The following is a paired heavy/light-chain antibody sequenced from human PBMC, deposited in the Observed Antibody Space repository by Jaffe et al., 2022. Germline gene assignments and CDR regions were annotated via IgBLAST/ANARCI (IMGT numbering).Light chain of an antibody. V-gene: IGKV3-15*01. J-gene: IGKJ4*01. CDR3: QQFNSWPLT. CDR1: QSVSSY. CDR2: DAS. Sequence: EIVMTQSPGTLSVSPGERATLSCRASQSVSSYLAWYQQRSGQAPRLLIYDASTRATGIPARFSGSGSGTEFTLTISSLQSEDFAVYFCQQFNSWPLTFGGGTKVEIK.
Heavy chain of an antibody. CDR1: GFTFNNYA. CDR3: AKNRPDKDGSGKKDHFDY. D-gene: IGHD2-15*01. Sequence: EVQLLESGGGLVQPGGSLRLSCAASGFTFNNYAMTWVRQAPGKGLEWVSLINFSGSVTFYADSVKGRFTISRDNFKNTLYLQMNSLRAEDTAVYYCAKNRPDKDGSGKKDHFDYWGRGTLVTVSS. J-gene: IGHJ4*02. V-gene: IGHV3-23*01. CDR2: INFSGSVT.